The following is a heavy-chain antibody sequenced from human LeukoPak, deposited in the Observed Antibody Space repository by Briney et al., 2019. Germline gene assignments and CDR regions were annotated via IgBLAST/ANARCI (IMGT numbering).Heavy chain of an antibody. CDR1: GFTVSSNY. Sequence: GSLRLSCAASGFTVSSNYMSWVRQAPGKGLEWIGSIYYSGSTYYNPSLKSRVTISVDTSKNQFSLKLSSVTAADTAVYYCAREWGITMVRGVINPPDYWGQGTLVTVSS. CDR2: IYYSGST. J-gene: IGHJ4*02. V-gene: IGHV4-39*07. D-gene: IGHD3-10*01. CDR3: AREWGITMVRGVINPPDY.